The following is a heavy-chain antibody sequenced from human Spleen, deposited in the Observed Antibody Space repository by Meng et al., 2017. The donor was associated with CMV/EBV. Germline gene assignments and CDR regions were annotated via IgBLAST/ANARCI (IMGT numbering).Heavy chain of an antibody. CDR3: ARVAAAGRGMDV. CDR2: INQDGSQK. V-gene: IGHV3-7*04. D-gene: IGHD6-13*01. CDR1: GFTFSSHW. Sequence: GGSLRPSCAASGFTFSSHWMTWVRQAPGKGLEWVANINQDGSQKNYVDSVKGRFTISRDNAKNSLFLQMNSLRAEDTAVYYCARVAAAGRGMDVWGPGTTVTVSS. J-gene: IGHJ6*02.